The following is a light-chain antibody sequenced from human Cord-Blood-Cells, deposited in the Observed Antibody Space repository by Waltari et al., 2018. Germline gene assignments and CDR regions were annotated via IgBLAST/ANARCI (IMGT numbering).Light chain of an antibody. CDR2: GAS. CDR1: QSVSSN. V-gene: IGKV3-15*01. J-gene: IGKJ3*01. Sequence: EIVMTQSPATLSVSPGERATLSCRASQSVSSNLAWYQQKPGQAPRLLSYGASTRATGIPARFSGSGSGTEFTLTISSLQSEDFAVYYCQQYNNWFTFGPGTKVDIK. CDR3: QQYNNWFT.